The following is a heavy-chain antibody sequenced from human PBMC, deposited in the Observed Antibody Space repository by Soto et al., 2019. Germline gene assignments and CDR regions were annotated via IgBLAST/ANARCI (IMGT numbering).Heavy chain of an antibody. CDR1: GFTFDDYA. J-gene: IGHJ5*02. CDR2: ISWNSGSI. Sequence: EVQLVESGGGLVQPGRSLRLSCAASGFTFDDYAMHWVRQAPGKGLEWVSGISWNSGSIGYADSVKGRFTISRDNAKNSLYLQMNSLRAEDTALYYCATSQRDDIVVVPAAPYNWFDPWGQGTLVTVSS. CDR3: ATSQRDDIVVVPAAPYNWFDP. D-gene: IGHD2-2*01. V-gene: IGHV3-9*01.